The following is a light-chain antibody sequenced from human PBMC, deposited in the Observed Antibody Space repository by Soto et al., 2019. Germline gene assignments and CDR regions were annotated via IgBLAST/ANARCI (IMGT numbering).Light chain of an antibody. Sequence: EVVLTQSPASLSLSPGDRATLSCRADQSVSVYLAWYQQKPGQPPRLLFFDASSRATGVPHRFSAGGSGTDFTLIISSLQPEDFAVYYCQQRVNWPPTFGGGTKVEI. CDR2: DAS. CDR3: QQRVNWPPT. CDR1: QSVSVY. J-gene: IGKJ4*01. V-gene: IGKV3-11*01.